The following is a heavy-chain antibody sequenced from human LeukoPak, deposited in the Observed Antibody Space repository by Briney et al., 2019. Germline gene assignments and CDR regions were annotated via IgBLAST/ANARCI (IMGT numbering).Heavy chain of an antibody. CDR1: GFTFDDYA. D-gene: IGHD6-19*01. Sequence: GGSLRLSCAASGFTFDDYAMHWVRQAPGKGLEWVSGISWNSGSIGYADSVKGRFTISRDNAKNSLYLQMNSLRAEDTALYYCAKGIAEYSSGCITNWGQGTLVTVSS. J-gene: IGHJ4*02. CDR2: ISWNSGSI. V-gene: IGHV3-9*01. CDR3: AKGIAEYSSGCITN.